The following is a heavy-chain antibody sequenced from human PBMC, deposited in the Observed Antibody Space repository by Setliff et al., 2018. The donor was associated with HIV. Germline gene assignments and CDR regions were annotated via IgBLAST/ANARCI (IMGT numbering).Heavy chain of an antibody. D-gene: IGHD2-8*01. J-gene: IGHJ3*02. CDR3: ARDPSANGEAFDI. CDR1: GASFTRNS. Sequence: SVKVSCKVSGASFTRNSIDWVRQAPGQGLEWMGRIIPAFRASRYAQKFQGRVTITADESTNTAYMEVNNLTSEDTALYYCARDPSANGEAFDIWGQGTMVTVSS. CDR2: IIPAFRAS. V-gene: IGHV1-69*13.